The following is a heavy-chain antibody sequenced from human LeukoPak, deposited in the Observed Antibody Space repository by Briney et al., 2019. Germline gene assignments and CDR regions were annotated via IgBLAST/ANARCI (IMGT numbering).Heavy chain of an antibody. CDR3: TRGPRNDP. V-gene: IGHV1-8*01. D-gene: IGHD1-14*01. Sequence: ASVKVSCKTSGYPFSTYEINWVRQAAGQGLEWMGWVHPNTGNTAYAQRFQGRVTMTRDTSINTAYMELSSLTSNDTAMYFCTRGPRNDPWGQGTLVTVSS. J-gene: IGHJ5*02. CDR2: VHPNTGNT. CDR1: GYPFSTYE.